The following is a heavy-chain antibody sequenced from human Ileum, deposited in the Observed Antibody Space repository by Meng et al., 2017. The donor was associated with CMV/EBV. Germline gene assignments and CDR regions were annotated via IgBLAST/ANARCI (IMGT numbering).Heavy chain of an antibody. D-gene: IGHD4-17*01. Sequence: SCAASGFAFSDYSITWFRQAPGRGLEWVSYISSTGSSFYHADSLKGRFTISRDNAKNSLYLQMNSLRDEDTAVYYCARYGDYGGFDYWGQGILVTVSS. J-gene: IGHJ4*02. CDR1: GFAFSDYS. CDR3: ARYGDYGGFDY. V-gene: IGHV3-11*01. CDR2: ISSTGSSF.